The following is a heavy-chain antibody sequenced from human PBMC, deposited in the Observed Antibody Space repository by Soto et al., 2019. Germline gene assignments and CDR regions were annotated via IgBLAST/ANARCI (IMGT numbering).Heavy chain of an antibody. D-gene: IGHD2-15*01. V-gene: IGHV3-30*18. CDR1: GCTFSSYG. CDR3: AKDRRRYCSGGSCYLFDY. Sequence: QVQLVESGGGVVQPGRSLRLSCAASGCTFSSYGMHWVRQAPGKGLEWVAVISYDGSNKYYADSVKGRFTISRDNSKNTLYLQMNSLRAEDTAVYYCAKDRRRYCSGGSCYLFDYWGQGTLVTVSS. J-gene: IGHJ4*02. CDR2: ISYDGSNK.